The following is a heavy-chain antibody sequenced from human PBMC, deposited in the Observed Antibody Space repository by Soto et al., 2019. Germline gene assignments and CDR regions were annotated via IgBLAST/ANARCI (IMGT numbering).Heavy chain of an antibody. V-gene: IGHV3-48*01. CDR3: ARDFGYDFHYMDV. Sequence: GGSLRLSCAASGFTFSSYSMNWVRQAPGKGLEWVSYISSSSSTIYYADSVKGRFTISRDNAKNSLYLQMNSLRAEDTAVYYCARDFGYDFHYMDVWGKGTTVTVSS. CDR1: GFTFSSYS. CDR2: ISSSSSTI. D-gene: IGHD5-12*01. J-gene: IGHJ6*03.